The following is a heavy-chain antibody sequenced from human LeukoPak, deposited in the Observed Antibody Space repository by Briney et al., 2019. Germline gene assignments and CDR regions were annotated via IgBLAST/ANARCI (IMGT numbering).Heavy chain of an antibody. J-gene: IGHJ3*02. V-gene: IGHV1-69*06. CDR3: ARGSGIVVVPAAMNAFDI. CDR2: IIPIFGTA. Sequence: SVKVSCKASGGTFSSYAISWVRQAPGQGLEWMGGIIPIFGTANYAQKFQGRVTITADKSTSTAYMELSSLRSEDTAVYYCARGSGIVVVPAAMNAFDIWGQGTMVTVSS. CDR1: GGTFSSYA. D-gene: IGHD2-2*01.